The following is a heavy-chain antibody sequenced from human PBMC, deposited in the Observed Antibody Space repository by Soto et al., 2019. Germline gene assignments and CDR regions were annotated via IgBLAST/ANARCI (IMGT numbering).Heavy chain of an antibody. CDR2: VSGSGGGT. CDR3: ARIGPYCGGDCYPDFDF. J-gene: IGHJ4*02. CDR1: GFTFNTYG. V-gene: IGHV3-23*01. Sequence: GGSLRLSCAASGFTFNTYGMTWVRQAPGKGLEWVSTVSGSGGGTYYADSVKGRFTISRVNSKNTMYLQMSNLRAEDTAVYSCARIGPYCGGDCYPDFDFWGLGTPVTVSS. D-gene: IGHD2-21*02.